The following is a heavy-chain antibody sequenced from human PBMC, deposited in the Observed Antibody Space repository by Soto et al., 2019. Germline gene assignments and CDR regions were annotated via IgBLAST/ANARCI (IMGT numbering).Heavy chain of an antibody. CDR1: GFTLSTYS. D-gene: IGHD3-16*01. CDR2: ITSSGSTT. Sequence: PGGSLRLSCEVSGFTLSTYSMNWVRQAPGKGLEWVSFITSSGSTTYYADSVKGRFTVSRDNVKNSLFLQMNSLRVEDTAVYFCLASDPFDVWGQRTLVSVSS. V-gene: IGHV3-48*01. CDR3: LASDPFDV. J-gene: IGHJ4*02.